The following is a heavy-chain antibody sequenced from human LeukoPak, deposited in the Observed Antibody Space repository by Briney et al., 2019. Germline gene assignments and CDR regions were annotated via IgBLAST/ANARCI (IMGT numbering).Heavy chain of an antibody. D-gene: IGHD6-19*01. J-gene: IGHJ4*02. CDR1: GFTFSSYA. CDR2: TSGSGGST. Sequence: GGSLRLSCAASGFTFSSYAMSWVRQAPGKGLEWVSATSGSGGSTYYADSVKGRFTISRDNSKNTLYLQMNSLRAEDTAVYYCANEDTSGSSTYWGQGPLVTVSS. V-gene: IGHV3-23*01. CDR3: ANEDTSGSSTY.